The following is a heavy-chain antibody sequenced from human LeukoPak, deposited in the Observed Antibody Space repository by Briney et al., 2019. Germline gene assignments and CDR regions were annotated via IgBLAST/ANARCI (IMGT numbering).Heavy chain of an antibody. D-gene: IGHD6-13*01. CDR2: INPKSGST. CDR1: AYTFTDYY. V-gene: IGHV1-2*02. CDR3: ARDEAASPLNSFDY. J-gene: IGHJ4*02. Sequence: GASVKVSCKASAYTFTDYYMHWVRQAPGQGLEWMGWINPKSGSTKYAQKFQGRVTMSRDMSISTGYMELSSLRSDDTAVYYCARDEAASPLNSFDYWGQGTLVTVSS.